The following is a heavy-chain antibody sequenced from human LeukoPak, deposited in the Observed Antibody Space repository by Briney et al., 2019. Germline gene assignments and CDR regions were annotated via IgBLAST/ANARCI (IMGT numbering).Heavy chain of an antibody. V-gene: IGHV3-9*01. CDR1: KFTFDDYA. Sequence: GKSLRLSCAASKFTFDDYAMHWVRQAPGKGLEWVSGISWNSDNIDYADSVKGRFTISRDNSKNMLYLQMNSLRAEDTAVYYCAKESGALGAPLYDYWGQGILVTGSS. CDR3: AKESGALGAPLYDY. J-gene: IGHJ4*02. CDR2: ISWNSDNI. D-gene: IGHD4/OR15-4a*01.